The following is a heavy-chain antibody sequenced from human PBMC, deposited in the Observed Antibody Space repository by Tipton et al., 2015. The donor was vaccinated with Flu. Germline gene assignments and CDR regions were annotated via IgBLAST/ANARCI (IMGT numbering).Heavy chain of an antibody. V-gene: IGHV6-1*01. CDR3: ARGTGYCSSTSCFHGIDV. CDR1: GDSVSSNSAA. CDR2: TYYRSKWYN. D-gene: IGHD2-2*01. Sequence: GLVKPSQTLSLTCAISGDSVSSNSAAWNWIRQSPSRGLEWLGRTYYRSKWYNDYAVSVKSRITINPDTSKNQFSLQLNSVTPEDTAVYYCARGTGYCSSTSCFHGIDVWGQGTTVTVSS. J-gene: IGHJ6*02.